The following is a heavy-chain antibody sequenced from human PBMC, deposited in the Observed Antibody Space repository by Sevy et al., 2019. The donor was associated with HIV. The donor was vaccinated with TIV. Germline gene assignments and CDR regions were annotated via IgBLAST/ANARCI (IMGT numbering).Heavy chain of an antibody. CDR1: GFTFSSYS. J-gene: IGHJ3*02. Sequence: GGSLRLSCAASGFTFSSYSMNWVRQAPGKGLEWVSSISSSSSYIYYEDSVKGRFTMSRDNAKNSLYLQMNSLRAEDAAVYYCARDLMVVVATTDAFDIWGQGTMVTVSS. D-gene: IGHD2-15*01. CDR3: ARDLMVVVATTDAFDI. V-gene: IGHV3-21*01. CDR2: ISSSSSYI.